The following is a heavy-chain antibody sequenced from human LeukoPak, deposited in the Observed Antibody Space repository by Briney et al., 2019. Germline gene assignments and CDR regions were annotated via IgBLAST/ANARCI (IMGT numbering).Heavy chain of an antibody. V-gene: IGHV3-21*01. D-gene: IGHD5-24*01. Sequence: PGGSLRLSCAASGFTFSTRSMSWVRQAPGKELEWVSSIDSGSSHIYYADSMKGRFTISRDNAKNSLFLQMGSLRAEDTAVYYCARDFRTQLDGYSPPYHFDFWGQGALVTVSS. J-gene: IGHJ4*02. CDR1: GFTFSTRS. CDR2: IDSGSSHI. CDR3: ARDFRTQLDGYSPPYHFDF.